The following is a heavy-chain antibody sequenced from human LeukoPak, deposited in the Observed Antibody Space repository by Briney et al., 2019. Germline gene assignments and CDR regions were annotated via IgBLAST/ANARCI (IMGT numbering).Heavy chain of an antibody. CDR1: GYTFTSYD. Sequence: ASVKVSCKASGYTFTSYDISWVRQAPGQGLEWMGWMNPNSGNTGYAQKFQGRVTITRNTSISTAYMELSSLRSEDTAVYYCARDRGYGDLDYWGQGTLVTVSS. CDR2: MNPNSGNT. J-gene: IGHJ4*02. CDR3: ARDRGYGDLDY. V-gene: IGHV1-8*03. D-gene: IGHD3-10*01.